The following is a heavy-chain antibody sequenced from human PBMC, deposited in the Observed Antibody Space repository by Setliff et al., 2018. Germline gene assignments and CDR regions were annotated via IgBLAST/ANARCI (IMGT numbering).Heavy chain of an antibody. D-gene: IGHD2-2*01. CDR2: IYHSGST. CDR3: ARAVPRGATPDYWSFDL. Sequence: SETLSLTCAVYGGSFSGYHWSWIRQAPGKGLEWIGSIYHSGSTYFNPSLKSRVTISVDTSKNQFSLKLNSVTAADTTVYYCARAVPRGATPDYWSFDLWGRGTLVTVSS. J-gene: IGHJ2*01. CDR1: GGSFSGYH. V-gene: IGHV4-34*01.